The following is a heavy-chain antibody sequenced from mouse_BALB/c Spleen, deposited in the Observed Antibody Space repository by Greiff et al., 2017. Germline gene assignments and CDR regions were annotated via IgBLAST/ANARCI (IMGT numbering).Heavy chain of an antibody. D-gene: IGHD2-3*01. J-gene: IGHJ4*01. V-gene: IGHV5-17*02. Sequence: EVQLVESGGGLVQPGGSRKLSCAASGFTFSSFGMHWVRQAPEKGLEWVAYISSGSSTIYYADTVKGRFTISRDNPKNTLFLQMTSLRSEDTAMYYCARLYDGYGYYAMDYWGQGTSVTVSS. CDR2: ISSGSSTI. CDR3: ARLYDGYGYYAMDY. CDR1: GFTFSSFG.